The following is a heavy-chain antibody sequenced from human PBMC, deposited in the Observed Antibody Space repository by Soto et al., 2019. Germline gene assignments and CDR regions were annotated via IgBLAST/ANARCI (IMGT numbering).Heavy chain of an antibody. Sequence: ASVKVSCKASGYTFTSYGISWVRQAPGQGLEWMGWISAYNGNTNYAQKIQGRVTMTTDTSTSTAYMELRSLRSDDTAVYYCARGMGLRFLEWPPDPFDYWGQGTLVTVSS. CDR2: ISAYNGNT. CDR3: ARGMGLRFLEWPPDPFDY. J-gene: IGHJ4*02. CDR1: GYTFTSYG. D-gene: IGHD3-3*01. V-gene: IGHV1-18*01.